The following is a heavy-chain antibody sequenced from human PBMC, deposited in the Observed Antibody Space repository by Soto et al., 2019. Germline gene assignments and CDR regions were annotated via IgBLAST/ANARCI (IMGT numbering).Heavy chain of an antibody. CDR2: ISGGGDET. J-gene: IGHJ4*02. V-gene: IGHV3-23*01. D-gene: IGHD3-10*01. CDR3: AKDREAPIY. Sequence: EVQLLESGGDLIQPGGSLRLSCAASGFTFSTYATSWVRQAPGKGLEWILSISGGGDETYYTDSVKGRFTISRDNSKNTVYLQMNSLRAEDTAVYYCAKDREAPIYWGQGTLVTVSS. CDR1: GFTFSTYA.